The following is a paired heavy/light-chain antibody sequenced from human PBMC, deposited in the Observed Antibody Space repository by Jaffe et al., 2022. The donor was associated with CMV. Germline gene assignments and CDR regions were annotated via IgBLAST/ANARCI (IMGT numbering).Heavy chain of an antibody. V-gene: IGHV3-48*03. CDR1: GFTFSSYE. Sequence: EVQLVESGGGLVQPGGSLRLSCAASGFTFSSYEMNWVRQPPGKGLEWVSFISTIRSSGTPIYYADSVKGRFTISRDNAKNSLFLQIYSLRAEDTALYYCARSSKPLSPWELRSDAFDLWGQGTMVTVSS. CDR2: ISTIRSSGTPI. CDR3: ARSSKPLSPWELRSDAFDL. J-gene: IGHJ3*01. D-gene: IGHD1-26*01.
Light chain of an antibody. Sequence: DIQMTQSPSSLSASVGDRVTITCRASQSIHSYLNWYQHKPGKAPNLLIYGASSLQSGVPSRFSGSGSETDFTLTISTLQPEDFATYYCQQSYSTPWTFGQGTKVEIK. J-gene: IGKJ1*01. CDR1: QSIHSY. V-gene: IGKV1-39*01. CDR2: GAS. CDR3: QQSYSTPWT.